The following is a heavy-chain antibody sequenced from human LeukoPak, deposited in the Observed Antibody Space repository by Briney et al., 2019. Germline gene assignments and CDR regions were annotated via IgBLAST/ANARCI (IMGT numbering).Heavy chain of an antibody. CDR2: ISYSGST. CDR3: ARILASGHSDF. Sequence: SETLSLTCTVSGDSISTSGYYWGWIRQPPGKGLEFIGSISYSGSTFYNPSLKSRVTISVDTSKNLFSLKLSSVTATDTAVYYCARILASGHSDFWGQGTLVTVSS. CDR1: GDSISTSGYY. V-gene: IGHV4-39*01. J-gene: IGHJ4*02.